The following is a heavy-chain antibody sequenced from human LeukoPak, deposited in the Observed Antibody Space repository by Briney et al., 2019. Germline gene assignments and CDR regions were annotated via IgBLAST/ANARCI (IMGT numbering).Heavy chain of an antibody. Sequence: PGGSLRLSCVASGFTFSDYAMNWVRQAPGKGLEWVSTFKTKYHQVYYAESVRGRFTISTDSSRNTVFLQTNSLRADDTALYYCARSVPDYTRFAYWGQGALVTVSS. CDR3: ARSVPDYTRFAY. J-gene: IGHJ4*02. V-gene: IGHV3-23*05. CDR2: FKTKYHQV. D-gene: IGHD4-11*01. CDR1: GFTFSDYA.